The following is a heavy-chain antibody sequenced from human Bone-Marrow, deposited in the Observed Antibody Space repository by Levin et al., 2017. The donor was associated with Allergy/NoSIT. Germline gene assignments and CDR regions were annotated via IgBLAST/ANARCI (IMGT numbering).Heavy chain of an antibody. CDR3: AKRASCSSTSCYDRRYVDY. D-gene: IGHD2-2*01. CDR1: GFTFSSYA. J-gene: IGHJ4*02. CDR2: ISDSGDST. V-gene: IGHV3-23*01. Sequence: ASVKVSCAASGFTFSSYAMTWVRQAPGKGLEGVSAISDSGDSTNYADSVKGRFTISRDNSKNTLYLQMNSLRAEDTAVYYCAKRASCSSTSCYDRRYVDYWGQGTLVTVSS.